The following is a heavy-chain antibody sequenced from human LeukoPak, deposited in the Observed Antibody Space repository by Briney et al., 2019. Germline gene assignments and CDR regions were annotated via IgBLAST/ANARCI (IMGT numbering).Heavy chain of an antibody. V-gene: IGHV5-51*01. CDR3: ARQGRYYYDSSGFDY. Sequence: GESLKISCKGSGYSFTSYWIGWVRQMPGKGPEWMGIIYPGDSDTRYSPSFQGQVTISADKSISTAYLQWSSLKASDTAMYYCARQGRYYYDSSGFDYWGQGTLVTVSS. CDR1: GYSFTSYW. D-gene: IGHD3-22*01. CDR2: IYPGDSDT. J-gene: IGHJ4*02.